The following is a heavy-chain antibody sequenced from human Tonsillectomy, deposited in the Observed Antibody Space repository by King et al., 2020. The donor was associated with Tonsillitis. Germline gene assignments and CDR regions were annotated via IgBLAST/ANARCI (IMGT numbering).Heavy chain of an antibody. J-gene: IGHJ4*02. D-gene: IGHD1-26*01. CDR2: MYNTGTT. V-gene: IGHV4-39*01. CDR3: ARYVSGSFDY. CDR1: GGSISTSVQY. Sequence: QLQESGPGVVKPSETLSLTCTVSGGSISTSVQYCAWIRQPPGKGLGGIGYMYNTGTTFYNPSLKSRITISGGTSENRFSLKLSSVTAADTAVYFCARYVSGSFDYWGQGALVTVSS.